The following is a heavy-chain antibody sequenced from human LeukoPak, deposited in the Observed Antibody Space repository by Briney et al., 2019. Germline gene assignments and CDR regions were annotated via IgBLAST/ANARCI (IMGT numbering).Heavy chain of an antibody. CDR2: ITWNSDTI. V-gene: IGHV3-9*01. CDR1: GFTFSSYG. J-gene: IGHJ4*02. D-gene: IGHD6-19*01. Sequence: AGGSLRLSYAASGFTFSSYGMHWVRQAPGKGLEWVSGITWNSDTIGYADSVKGRFTISRDNAKNSLYLQMNSLRAEDTALYYCAKDHLAVAGTAMRFEYWGQGTLVTVSS. CDR3: AKDHLAVAGTAMRFEY.